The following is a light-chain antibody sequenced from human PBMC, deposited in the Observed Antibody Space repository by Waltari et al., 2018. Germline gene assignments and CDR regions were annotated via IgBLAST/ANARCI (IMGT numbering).Light chain of an antibody. J-gene: IGLJ3*02. CDR3: CSYAGSAPRLV. V-gene: IGLV2-23*02. CDR2: EVI. CDR1: STNVGSYYL. Sequence: QSALTQPASVSGSPGQSITISCTGTSTNVGSYYLVSWYQFRPGEVPKLLIYEVIKRPSGVSDRFSGSKSDNTASLTISRLQAEDEAAYYCCSYAGSAPRLVFGGGTNLTVL.